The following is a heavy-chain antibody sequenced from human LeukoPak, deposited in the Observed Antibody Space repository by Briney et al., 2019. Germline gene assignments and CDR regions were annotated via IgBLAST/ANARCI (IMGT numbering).Heavy chain of an antibody. CDR1: GFTFSDYY. V-gene: IGHV3-23*01. Sequence: PGGSLRLSCAASGFTFSDYYMSWVRQAPGKGLEWVSAISGSGGSTYYADSVKGRFTISRDNSKNTLYLQMNSLRAEDTAVYYCAKELSTLYYYDSSGYYPATFDYWGQGTLVTVSS. D-gene: IGHD3-22*01. CDR3: AKELSTLYYYDSSGYYPATFDY. CDR2: ISGSGGST. J-gene: IGHJ4*02.